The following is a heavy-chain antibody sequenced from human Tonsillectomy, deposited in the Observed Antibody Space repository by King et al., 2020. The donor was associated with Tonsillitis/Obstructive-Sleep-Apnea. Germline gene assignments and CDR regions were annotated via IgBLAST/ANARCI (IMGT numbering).Heavy chain of an antibody. J-gene: IGHJ5*02. CDR1: GGSISRYY. D-gene: IGHD5-18*01. Sequence: HVQLQESGPGLVKPSETLSLTCTVSGGSISRYYWSWIRQPPGKGLEWIGYIYYSGSTNYNPSLKSRVTISVDTSKNPFSLKLSSVTAADTAVYYCARVRHTAMVNYCFDPWGQGTLVTVSS. CDR3: ARVRHTAMVNYCFDP. CDR2: IYYSGST. V-gene: IGHV4-59*01.